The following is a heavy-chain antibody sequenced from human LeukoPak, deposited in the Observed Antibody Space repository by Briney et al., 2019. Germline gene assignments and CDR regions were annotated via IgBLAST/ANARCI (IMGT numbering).Heavy chain of an antibody. D-gene: IGHD3-22*01. CDR1: GYTFTGYY. J-gene: IGHJ3*02. Sequence: ASVKVSCKASGYTFTGYYVHWVRQAPGQGLEWMGWINPNSGGTNYAQKFQGRVTMTRDTSISTAYMELSRLRSDDTAVYYCARPYYYDSSDAFDIWGQGTMVTVSS. V-gene: IGHV1-2*02. CDR2: INPNSGGT. CDR3: ARPYYYDSSDAFDI.